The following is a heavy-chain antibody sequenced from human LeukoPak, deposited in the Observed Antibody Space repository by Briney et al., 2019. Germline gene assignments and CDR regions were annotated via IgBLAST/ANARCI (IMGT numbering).Heavy chain of an antibody. Sequence: HPGGSLRLSCAASGFTFSSYGMHWVRQAPGKGLEWVAVISYDGSNKYYADSVKGRFTISRDNSKNTLYLQMNSLRAEDTAVYYCAKDSTLGLYYYYYHGMDVWGQGTTVTVSS. CDR3: AKDSTLGLYYYYYHGMDV. J-gene: IGHJ6*02. CDR2: ISYDGSNK. CDR1: GFTFSSYG. D-gene: IGHD7-27*01. V-gene: IGHV3-30*18.